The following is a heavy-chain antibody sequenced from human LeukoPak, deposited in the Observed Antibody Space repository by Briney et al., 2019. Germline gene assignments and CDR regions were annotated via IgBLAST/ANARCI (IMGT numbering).Heavy chain of an antibody. Sequence: SETLSLTCTVSGGSISSYYWSWIRQPPGKGLEWIGYIYYSGSTNYNPSLKSRVTISVDTSKNQFSLKLSSVTAADTAVYYCARGDPFSYHDFWSGYYPPINWFDPWGQGTLVTVSS. CDR1: GGSISSYY. D-gene: IGHD3-3*01. V-gene: IGHV4-59*01. CDR2: IYYSGST. CDR3: ARGDPFSYHDFWSGYYPPINWFDP. J-gene: IGHJ5*02.